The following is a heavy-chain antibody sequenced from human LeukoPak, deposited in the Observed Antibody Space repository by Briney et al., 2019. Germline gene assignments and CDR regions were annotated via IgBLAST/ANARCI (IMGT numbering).Heavy chain of an antibody. CDR2: INHSGST. V-gene: IGHV4-34*01. Sequence: PSETLSLTCAVYGGSFSGYYWSWIRQPPGKGLEWIGEINHSGSTNYNPSLKSRVTISVDTSKNQFSLKLGSVTAADTAVYYCARQYYDILTGYIFDYWGQGTLVTVSS. D-gene: IGHD3-9*01. CDR3: ARQYYDILTGYIFDY. J-gene: IGHJ4*02. CDR1: GGSFSGYY.